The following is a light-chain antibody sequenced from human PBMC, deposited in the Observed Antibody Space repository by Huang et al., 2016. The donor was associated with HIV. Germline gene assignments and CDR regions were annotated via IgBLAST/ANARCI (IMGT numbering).Light chain of an antibody. CDR2: GTS. J-gene: IGKJ1*01. CDR3: QQYNNWPRA. V-gene: IGKV3-15*01. CDR1: QSVSRN. Sequence: EIVMTPSPATLSVSPGERATLSCRASQSVSRNLAWFQQQPGQAPRLLIFGTSTRATGIPARFSGSGSGTEFTLTISSLQSEDFAVYYCQQYNNWPRAFGQGTKVEIK.